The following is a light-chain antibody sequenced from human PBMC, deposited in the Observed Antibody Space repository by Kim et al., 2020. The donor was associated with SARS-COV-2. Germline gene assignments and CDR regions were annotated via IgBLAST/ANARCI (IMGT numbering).Light chain of an antibody. CDR3: SAWDVSLRAWV. Sequence: QTATLTCSGDSNNVGDEGTAWLQQHQGHPPKLLSYRNNNRPSGISERFSASRSGNTASLTITGLQPEDEADYYCSAWDVSLRAWVFGGGTQLTVL. V-gene: IGLV10-54*04. J-gene: IGLJ3*02. CDR1: SNNVGDEG. CDR2: RNN.